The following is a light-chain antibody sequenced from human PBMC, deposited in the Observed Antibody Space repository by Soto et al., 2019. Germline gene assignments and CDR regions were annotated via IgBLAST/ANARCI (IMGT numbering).Light chain of an antibody. CDR2: GAS. CDR1: QSVSSSY. V-gene: IGKV3-20*01. Sequence: EIVLTQSPGTLSLSPGERATLSCRASQSVSSSYLAWYQQKPGQAPRLLIYGASSRATGIPDRFSGSGSGNDFPLTISRLEPEDFAVYYCQQYCGSPRTLGQGTKVEIK. J-gene: IGKJ1*01. CDR3: QQYCGSPRT.